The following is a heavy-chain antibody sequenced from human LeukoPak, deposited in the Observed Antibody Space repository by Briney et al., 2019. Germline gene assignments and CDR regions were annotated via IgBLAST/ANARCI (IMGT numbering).Heavy chain of an antibody. Sequence: GGSLRLSCAASGFTFSNYWMHWVRQAPGKGLVWVSRIKSDGSITTYADSVKGRFTISRDNAKNTLYPQMNSLRAEDTAVYYCARDPFYGDADLDSWGQGTLVTVSS. V-gene: IGHV3-74*01. CDR3: ARDPFYGDADLDS. CDR2: IKSDGSIT. D-gene: IGHD4-17*01. CDR1: GFTFSNYW. J-gene: IGHJ4*02.